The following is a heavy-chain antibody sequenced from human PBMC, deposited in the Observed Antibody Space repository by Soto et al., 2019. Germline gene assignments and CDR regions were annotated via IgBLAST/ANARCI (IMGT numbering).Heavy chain of an antibody. CDR3: ARASAPDRPYDAFDI. CDR2: INPSGGST. CDR1: GYTFTSYY. V-gene: IGHV1-46*01. J-gene: IGHJ3*02. Sequence: ASVKVSCKASGYTFTSYYMHWVRQAPGQGLEWMGIINPSGGSTSYAQKFQGRVTMTRDTSTSTVYMELSSLRSEDTAVYYCARASAPDRPYDAFDIWGQGTIVT. D-gene: IGHD3-22*01.